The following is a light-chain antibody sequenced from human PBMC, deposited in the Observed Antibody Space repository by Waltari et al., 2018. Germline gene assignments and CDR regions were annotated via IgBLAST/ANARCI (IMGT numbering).Light chain of an antibody. CDR1: QSVLYSSNNKNY. V-gene: IGKV4-1*01. J-gene: IGKJ4*01. Sequence: DIVMTQSPDSLAVSPGERATINCNSSQSVLYSSNNKNYLTWYQQNPGQPPKLHIYWTSTRESGVPDRFTGSGSGTDFTLTISSLQAEDVAVYYCHQYYSTPPTFGGGTKVEIK. CDR3: HQYYSTPPT. CDR2: WTS.